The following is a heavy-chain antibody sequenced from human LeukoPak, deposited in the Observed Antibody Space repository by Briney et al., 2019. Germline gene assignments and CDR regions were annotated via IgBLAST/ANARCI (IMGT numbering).Heavy chain of an antibody. CDR3: ARDRASIAASRGFDP. Sequence: TSETLSLTCTVSGGSISSYYWSWIRQPPGKGLEWIGYIYYSRSTNYNPSLKSRVTISVDTSKNQFSLKLSSVTAADTAVYYCARDRASIAASRGFDPWGQGTLVTVSS. CDR2: IYYSRST. D-gene: IGHD6-6*01. J-gene: IGHJ5*02. V-gene: IGHV4-59*01. CDR1: GGSISSYY.